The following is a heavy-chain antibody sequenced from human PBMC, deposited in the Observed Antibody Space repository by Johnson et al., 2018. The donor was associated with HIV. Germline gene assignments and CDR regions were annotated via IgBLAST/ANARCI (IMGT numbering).Heavy chain of an antibody. CDR1: GFTFSSYS. J-gene: IGHJ3*02. CDR3: AASWYGVSRPNAFDI. Sequence: VQLVESGGGVVQPGRSLRLSCAASGFTFSSYSLHWVRQAPGKGLEWVAVTSYDGGNKYYADSVKGRFTISRDNSKNTLYLQMNSLRAEYSAVYYCAASWYGVSRPNAFDIWGQGTMVTVSS. V-gene: IGHV3-30*04. CDR2: TSYDGGNK. D-gene: IGHD2-2*01.